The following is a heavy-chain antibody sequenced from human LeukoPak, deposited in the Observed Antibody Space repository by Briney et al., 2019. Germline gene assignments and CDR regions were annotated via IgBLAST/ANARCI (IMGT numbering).Heavy chain of an antibody. CDR3: ARGVRTYYYGSGSYCRFDY. CDR1: GGSFSGYY. Sequence: PETLSLTCAVYGGSFSGYYWSWIRQPPGKGPEWIGEINHSGSTNYNPSLKSRVTISVDTSKNQFSLKLSSVTAADTAVYYCARGVRTYYYGSGSYCRFDYWGQGTLVTVSS. V-gene: IGHV4-34*01. CDR2: INHSGST. J-gene: IGHJ4*02. D-gene: IGHD3-10*01.